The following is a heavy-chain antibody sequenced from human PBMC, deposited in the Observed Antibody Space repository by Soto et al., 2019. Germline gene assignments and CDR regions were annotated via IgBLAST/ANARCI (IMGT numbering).Heavy chain of an antibody. CDR2: IYSSGTI. V-gene: IGHV3-53*01. CDR1: GFSVSSNY. J-gene: IGHJ4*02. D-gene: IGHD3-10*01. CDR3: ARDPFSQYSPVSRGFIK. Sequence: GGSLRLSCEASGFSVSSNYMSWVRQAPGKGLEWVAVIYSSGTIYYADSVKGRFTISRDSPKNTLYLQMTSLRGEDTAVYFCARDPFSQYSPVSRGFIKWGPETMVTFP.